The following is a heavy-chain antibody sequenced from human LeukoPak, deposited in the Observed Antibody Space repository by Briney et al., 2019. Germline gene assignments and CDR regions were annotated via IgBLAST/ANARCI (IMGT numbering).Heavy chain of an antibody. CDR3: AKGVGCSGGTCYSGHGMDV. D-gene: IGHD2-15*01. J-gene: IGHJ6*02. CDR2: LSGSGANT. V-gene: IGHV3-23*01. CDR1: GFTFSSYA. Sequence: GGSLRLSCAASGFTFSSYAMSWVRQAPGKGLEWVSALSGSGANTYYADSVKGRFTISRDNSKNTLYLQVNSLRAEDTAVYYCAKGVGCSGGTCYSGHGMDVWGQGATVTVSS.